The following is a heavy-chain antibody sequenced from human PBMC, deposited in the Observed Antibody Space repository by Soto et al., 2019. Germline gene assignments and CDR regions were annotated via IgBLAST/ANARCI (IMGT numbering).Heavy chain of an antibody. Sequence: QVQLVQSGAEVKKPGASVKVSCKASGYTFTRSGISWVRQAPGQGLEWMGWISTYNGDTNYAQTFQGRVTMTTDTSTSTVHMEVRSLRSDDTAAYYCAREGVAPYYYYGMDVWGQGTPVTFSS. D-gene: IGHD5-12*01. CDR3: AREGVAPYYYYGMDV. CDR2: ISTYNGDT. V-gene: IGHV1-18*01. J-gene: IGHJ6*02. CDR1: GYTFTRSG.